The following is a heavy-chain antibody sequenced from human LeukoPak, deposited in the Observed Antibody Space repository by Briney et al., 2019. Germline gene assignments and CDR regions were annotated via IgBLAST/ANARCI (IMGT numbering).Heavy chain of an antibody. CDR2: IYHSGST. J-gene: IGHJ4*01. Sequence: PSETLSLTCAVSGGSISSGGYSWSWIRQPPGKGLEWIGYIYHSGSTYYNPSLKSRVTISVDRSKNQFSLKLSSVTAADTAVYYCASGLMVRGVISDWGQEPWSPSPQ. V-gene: IGHV4-30-2*01. CDR3: ASGLMVRGVISD. CDR1: GGSISSGGYS. D-gene: IGHD3-10*01.